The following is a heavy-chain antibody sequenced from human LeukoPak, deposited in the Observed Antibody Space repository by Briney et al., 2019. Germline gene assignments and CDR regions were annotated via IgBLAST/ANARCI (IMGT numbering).Heavy chain of an antibody. CDR2: IYNGGTT. V-gene: IGHV3-66*02. CDR1: GVTSNY. CDR3: AGGGAVARSFDY. D-gene: IGHD6-19*01. Sequence: GGSLRLSCAASGVTSNYMSWVRQAPWKGLEWVSVIYNGGTTYYADSGKGRFTISRDNSKSTLFLYLQMNSLRTDDAAVYYCAGGGAVARSFDYWGQGTLVTVSS. J-gene: IGHJ4*02.